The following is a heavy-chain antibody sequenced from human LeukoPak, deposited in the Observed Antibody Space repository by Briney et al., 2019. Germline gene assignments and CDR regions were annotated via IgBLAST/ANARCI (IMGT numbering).Heavy chain of an antibody. D-gene: IGHD3-10*02. V-gene: IGHV3-23*01. Sequence: PGGSLRLSCAASGFTFSNYGTSWVRQAPGKGLEWVSAISGSGGSTYYADSVKGRFTISRDNSKNTLYLQMNCLRAEDTAVYYCAKSSGYYVREPFDIWGQGTMVTVSS. CDR3: AKSSGYYVREPFDI. J-gene: IGHJ3*02. CDR2: ISGSGGST. CDR1: GFTFSNYG.